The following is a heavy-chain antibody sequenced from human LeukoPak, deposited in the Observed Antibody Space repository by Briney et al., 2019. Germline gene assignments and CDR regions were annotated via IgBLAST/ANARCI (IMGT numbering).Heavy chain of an antibody. J-gene: IGHJ1*01. CDR1: GFTFSSYS. CDR2: IKQDGSEK. CDR3: VRESPGYFQH. V-gene: IGHV3-7*01. Sequence: GGSLRLSCAASGFTFSSYSMNWVRQAPGKGLEWVANIKQDGSEKYYVDSVKGRFTISRDNAKNSLYLQMNSLRAEDTAVYYCVRESPGYFQHWGQGTLVTVSS.